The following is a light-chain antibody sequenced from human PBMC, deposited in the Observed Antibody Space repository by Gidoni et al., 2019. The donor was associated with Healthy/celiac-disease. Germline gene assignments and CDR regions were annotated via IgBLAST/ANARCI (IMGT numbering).Light chain of an antibody. CDR3: QQSYSTLAFT. CDR2: AAS. CDR1: PSISSY. V-gene: IGKV1-39*01. J-gene: IGKJ3*01. Sequence: DIQMTQSPSSLSESVGDRVTITCRASPSISSYLNWYQQKPGKAPKLLIYAASSLQSGVPSRFSGSGSGTDFTLTISSLQPEDFATYYCQQSYSTLAFTFGPGTKVDIK.